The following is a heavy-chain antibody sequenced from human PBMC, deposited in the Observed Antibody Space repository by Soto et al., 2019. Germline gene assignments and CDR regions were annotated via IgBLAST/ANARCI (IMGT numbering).Heavy chain of an antibody. CDR2: ISYFGDT. CDR3: ATSPPGDNDAFDV. D-gene: IGHD4-17*01. Sequence: QVQLQETGPGLVKPSQTLSLTCGVSGKSIRSAGYYWTWIRQRPGKGLEWIGHISYFGDTHYSPSLTSLVTISLDTSKNQFSLELTSVKAADTAVYYCATSPPGDNDAFDVWGQGTLVSVSS. V-gene: IGHV4-31*01. CDR1: GKSIRSAGYY. J-gene: IGHJ3*01.